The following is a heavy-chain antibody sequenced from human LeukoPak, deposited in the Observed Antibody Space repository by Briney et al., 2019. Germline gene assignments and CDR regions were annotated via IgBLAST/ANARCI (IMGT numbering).Heavy chain of an antibody. CDR1: GFTFSSYA. J-gene: IGHJ4*02. D-gene: IGHD2-21*02. Sequence: PGGSLRLSCAASGFTFSSYAMSWVRQAPGKGLEWVSSIYSGSTTYYADSVKGRFTISRDNSKNTVYLRINSLRVEDTALYYCTRTGGPTAINPQYWGQGTLVHVSS. CDR2: IYSGSTT. CDR3: TRTGGPTAINPQY. V-gene: IGHV3-23*05.